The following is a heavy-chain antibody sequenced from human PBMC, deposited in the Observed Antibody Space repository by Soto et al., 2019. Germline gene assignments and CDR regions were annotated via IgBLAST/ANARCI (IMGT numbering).Heavy chain of an antibody. CDR2: ISSSSSTI. J-gene: IGHJ6*02. V-gene: IGHV3-48*02. CDR1: GFTFSSYS. CDR3: ARERAMSTTQKTNYYGTDV. Sequence: GGSLRLSCAASGFTFSSYSMNWVRQAPGKGLEWVSYISSSSSTIYYADSVKGRFTISRDNAKNSLYLQMNSLRDEDTAVYYCARERAMSTTQKTNYYGTDVWGQGTTVTVSS.